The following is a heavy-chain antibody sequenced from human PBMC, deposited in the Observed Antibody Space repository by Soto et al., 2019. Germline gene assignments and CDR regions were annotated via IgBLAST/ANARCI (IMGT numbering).Heavy chain of an antibody. CDR2: ISGYNGDT. V-gene: IGHV1-18*01. CDR3: AKNGKPPYYYYGMDV. D-gene: IGHD1-26*01. J-gene: IGHJ6*02. Sequence: QGQRVQSGAEVKKPGASVKVSCKASGYTFTRYGISWVRQAPGQGLEGMGWISGYNGDTNYAQKFQGRVTMTVDTSTTTAFMELTSLTSDDRAVYYCAKNGKPPYYYYGMDVWGQGTTVTVSS. CDR1: GYTFTRYG.